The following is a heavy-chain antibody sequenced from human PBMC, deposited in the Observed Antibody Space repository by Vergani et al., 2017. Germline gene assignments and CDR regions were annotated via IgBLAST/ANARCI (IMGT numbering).Heavy chain of an antibody. CDR1: GFTFSSYW. J-gene: IGHJ3*02. Sequence: EVQLVESGGGLVQPGGSLRLSCAASGFTFSSYWMSWVRQAPGKGLEWVANIKQDGSGKYYVDSVKGRFTISRDNAKNSLYLQMNSLRAEDTAVYYCARESLRMAAADAFDIWGQGTMVTVSS. D-gene: IGHD6-13*01. CDR2: IKQDGSGK. CDR3: ARESLRMAAADAFDI. V-gene: IGHV3-7*01.